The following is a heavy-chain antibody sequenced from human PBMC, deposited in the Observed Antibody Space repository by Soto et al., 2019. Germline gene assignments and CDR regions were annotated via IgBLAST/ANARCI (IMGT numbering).Heavy chain of an antibody. CDR1: GGSISSGGYY. D-gene: IGHD3-10*01. Sequence: HVQLQESGPGLVKPSQTLSLTCTVSGGSISSGGYYWSLIRQHPGKGLEWIGYIYYSGSTYYNPSLKSRVTMSVDTSKNQFPRKLSSVTAAGTAVFYCARQGSGSYVDPKYYFDYWVQGTLVTVSS. V-gene: IGHV4-31*03. CDR2: IYYSGST. CDR3: ARQGSGSYVDPKYYFDY. J-gene: IGHJ4*02.